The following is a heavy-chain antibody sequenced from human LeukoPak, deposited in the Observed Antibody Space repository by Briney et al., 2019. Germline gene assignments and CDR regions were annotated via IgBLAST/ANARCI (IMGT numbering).Heavy chain of an antibody. Sequence: GGSLRLSCAASGFTFSSYGMHWVRQAPGKGLEWVAFIRYDGSNKYYADSVKGRFTISRDNSKDTLYLQMNSLRAEDTAVYYCAKEEAAAGPFDYWGQGTLVAVSS. J-gene: IGHJ4*02. CDR3: AKEEAAAGPFDY. V-gene: IGHV3-30*02. CDR1: GFTFSSYG. CDR2: IRYDGSNK. D-gene: IGHD6-13*01.